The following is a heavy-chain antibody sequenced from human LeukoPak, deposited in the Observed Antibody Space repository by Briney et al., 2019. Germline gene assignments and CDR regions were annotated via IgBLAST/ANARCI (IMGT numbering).Heavy chain of an antibody. CDR3: AKEAGSGWSYFDS. V-gene: IGHV3-23*01. CDR1: GFTFSSYG. D-gene: IGHD6-19*01. CDR2: IRASGGYT. Sequence: GGSLRLSCAASGFTFSSYGMSWVRQAPGKGLEWVSAIRASGGYTYYADSVRGRFTVSRDSSKNTLYLQLNSLRAEDTAVYSCAKEAGSGWSYFDSWGQGTLVTVSS. J-gene: IGHJ4*02.